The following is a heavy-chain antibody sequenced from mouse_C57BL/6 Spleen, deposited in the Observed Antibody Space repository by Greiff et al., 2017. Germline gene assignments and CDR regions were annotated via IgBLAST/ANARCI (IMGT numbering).Heavy chain of an antibody. D-gene: IGHD1-1*01. CDR1: GYTFTSYG. J-gene: IGHJ4*01. Sequence: QVQLQQSGAELARPGASVKLSCKASGYTFTSYGISWVKQRTGQGLEWIGEIYPRSGNTYYNEKFKGKATLTADKSSSTAYMELRSLTSEDSAVYFCARWGGSSYVDYAMDYWGQGTSVTFSS. CDR3: ARWGGSSYVDYAMDY. V-gene: IGHV1-81*01. CDR2: IYPRSGNT.